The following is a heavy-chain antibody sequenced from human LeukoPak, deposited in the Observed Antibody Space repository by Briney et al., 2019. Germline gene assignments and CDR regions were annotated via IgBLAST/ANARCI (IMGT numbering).Heavy chain of an antibody. CDR2: ISTYNGDT. J-gene: IGHJ4*02. CDR3: ARDPSNTSGWYIYFDY. D-gene: IGHD6-19*01. Sequence: GASVKVSCKAFGYTFTRYAISWVRQAPGQGLEWMGWISTYNGDTKYAQKLQGRVTMTTDTSTNTAYMELRSLRSDDTAMYYCARDPSNTSGWYIYFDYWGQGTLVTVSS. CDR1: GYTFTRYA. V-gene: IGHV1-18*01.